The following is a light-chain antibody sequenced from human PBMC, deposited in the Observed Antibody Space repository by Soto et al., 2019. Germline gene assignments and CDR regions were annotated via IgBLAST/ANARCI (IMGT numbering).Light chain of an antibody. V-gene: IGKV3-20*01. CDR1: QGVANY. J-gene: IGKJ1*01. Sequence: EIVLTQSPGTLSLSPGERATLSCRASQGVANYLAWYQQKPVQAPRLLIYGASSRATGIPDRFSGSGYGTDFTLTISRLEPEDFAVYYCHQYGVSPVTFGQGTTVEIK. CDR3: HQYGVSPVT. CDR2: GAS.